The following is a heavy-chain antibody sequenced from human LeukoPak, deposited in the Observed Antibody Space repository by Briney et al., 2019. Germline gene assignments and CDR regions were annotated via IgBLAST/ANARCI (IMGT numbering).Heavy chain of an antibody. D-gene: IGHD6-19*01. J-gene: IGHJ4*02. CDR2: ISPNSGGT. CDR3: ARAYSSGWSRYFDY. V-gene: IGHV1-2*02. Sequence: ASVTVSCKASGYTFTRYYMHWVRQAPGQGLEWMGWISPNSGGTNYAQKFQGRVTMTRDTSISTAYMELSRLRSDDTAVYYCARAYSSGWSRYFDYWGQGTLVTVSS. CDR1: GYTFTRYY.